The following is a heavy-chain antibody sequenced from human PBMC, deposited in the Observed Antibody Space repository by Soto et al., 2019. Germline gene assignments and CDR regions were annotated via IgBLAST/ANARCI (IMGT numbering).Heavy chain of an antibody. D-gene: IGHD3-22*01. J-gene: IGHJ1*01. CDR3: ARIPLYSYDSSGYYPPGPSA. V-gene: IGHV3-66*01. Sequence: PGGSLRLSCAASGFTVSSNYMSWVRQAPGKGLEWVSVIYSGGSTYYADSVKGRFTISRDNSKNTLYLQMKSLRAEDTAVYYCARIPLYSYDSSGYYPPGPSARGQGTLVPVSS. CDR2: IYSGGST. CDR1: GFTVSSNY.